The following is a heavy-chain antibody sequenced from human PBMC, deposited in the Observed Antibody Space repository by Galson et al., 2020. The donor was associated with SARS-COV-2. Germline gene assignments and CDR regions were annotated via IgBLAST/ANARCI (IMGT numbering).Heavy chain of an antibody. CDR3: ARDLVVLVAATLSDYYYGMDV. J-gene: IGHJ6*02. D-gene: IGHD2-15*01. V-gene: IGHV3-33*01. Sequence: QLGESLKISCAASGFTFSSYGMHWVRQAPGKGLEWVAVIWYDGSNKYYADSVKGRFTISRDNSKNTLYLQMNSLRAEDTAVYYCARDLVVLVAATLSDYYYGMDVWGQGTTVTVSS. CDR1: GFTFSSYG. CDR2: IWYDGSNK.